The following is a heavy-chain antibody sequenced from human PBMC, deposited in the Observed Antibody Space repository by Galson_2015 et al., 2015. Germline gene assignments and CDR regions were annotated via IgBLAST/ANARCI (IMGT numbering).Heavy chain of an antibody. CDR3: AKVYLLLPEGCFQY. CDR2: ISGSGGST. V-gene: IGHV3-23*01. Sequence: SLRLSCAASGFTFSSYAMSWVRQAPGKGLEWVSAISGSGGSTSYADSVKGRFTISRDNSKNTLYLQMNSLRAEDTAVYYCAKVYLLLPEGCFQYWGQGTLVTVSS. J-gene: IGHJ1*01. CDR1: GFTFSSYA. D-gene: IGHD3-22*01.